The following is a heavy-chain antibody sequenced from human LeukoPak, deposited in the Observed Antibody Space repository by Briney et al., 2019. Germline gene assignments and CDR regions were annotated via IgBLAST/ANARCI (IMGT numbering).Heavy chain of an antibody. CDR3: AKDLMSIRALIPWDH. CDR1: GFTFSSYA. CDR2: ISGSGGST. V-gene: IGHV3-23*01. Sequence: GGSLRLSCAASGFTFSSYAMSWVRQAPEKGLEWVSGISGSGGSTYYPDSVKGRFTISRDNSKNTLYLQMNSLRAEDTAVYYCAKDLMSIRALIPWDHWGQGTLVTVSP. D-gene: IGHD2-21*01. J-gene: IGHJ4*02.